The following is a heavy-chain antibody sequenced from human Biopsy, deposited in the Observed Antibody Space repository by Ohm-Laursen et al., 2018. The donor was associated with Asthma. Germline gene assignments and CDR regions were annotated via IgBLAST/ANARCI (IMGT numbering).Heavy chain of an antibody. CDR3: ALSQFDY. V-gene: IGHV1-46*01. CDR2: INPPTGDT. J-gene: IGHJ4*02. Sequence: ASVQDSCKVSGYTFTSYYIHWERQAPGQGLEWVGIINPPTGDTSYAQKFLGRVTVTRDTSTSTVYMELSSLRSEDTAVYYCALSQFDYWGQGTLLTVSS. CDR1: GYTFTSYY.